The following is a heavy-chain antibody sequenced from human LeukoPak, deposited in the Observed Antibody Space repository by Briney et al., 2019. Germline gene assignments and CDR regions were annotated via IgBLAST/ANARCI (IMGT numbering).Heavy chain of an antibody. CDR1: GFTFSSYW. CDR3: ASVVVPAAIPLGYYYYMDV. CDR2: IKQDGSEK. J-gene: IGHJ6*03. V-gene: IGHV3-7*01. Sequence: GGSLRLSCAASGFTFSSYWMSWVRQAPGKGLEWVANIKQDGSEKYYVDSVKGRFTISRDNAKNSLYLQMNSLRAEDTAVYYCASVVVPAAIPLGYYYYMDVWGKGTTVTVSS. D-gene: IGHD2-2*01.